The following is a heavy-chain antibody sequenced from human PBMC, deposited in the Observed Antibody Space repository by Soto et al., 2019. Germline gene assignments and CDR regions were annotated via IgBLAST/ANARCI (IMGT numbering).Heavy chain of an antibody. D-gene: IGHD3-22*01. CDR3: AADDRDYYDSSGYYPGDY. Sequence: QVQLVQPGAEVKKPGSSVKVSCKASGGTFSSYAISWVRPAPGHGLEWMGGIIPIFGTATYAQKCQRRVTITADKSTSTAYMELSSLRSEDTAVYYCAADDRDYYDSSGYYPGDYCVQGTLVTVSS. CDR1: GGTFSSYA. CDR2: IIPIFGTA. V-gene: IGHV1-69*14. J-gene: IGHJ4*02.